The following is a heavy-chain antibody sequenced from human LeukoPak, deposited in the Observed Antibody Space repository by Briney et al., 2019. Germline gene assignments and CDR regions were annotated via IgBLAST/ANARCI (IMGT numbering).Heavy chain of an antibody. CDR1: GGSISSSSYN. J-gene: IGHJ5*02. Sequence: PSETLSLTRTVSGGSISSSSYNWGWIRQPPGKGLEWIGSIYYSGSTYYNPSLKSRVTISVDTSKNQFSLKLSSVTAADTAVYYCARCIPLTQLYYDFWSGYMNWFDPWGQGTLVTVSS. D-gene: IGHD3-3*01. CDR3: ARCIPLTQLYYDFWSGYMNWFDP. CDR2: IYYSGST. V-gene: IGHV4-39*01.